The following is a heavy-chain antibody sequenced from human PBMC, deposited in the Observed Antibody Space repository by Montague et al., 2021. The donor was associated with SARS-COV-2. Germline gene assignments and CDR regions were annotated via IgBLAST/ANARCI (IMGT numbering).Heavy chain of an antibody. CDR1: GFTFSYYW. J-gene: IGHJ4*02. CDR2: INSDGSDT. CDR3: AREEAWDLMIDS. D-gene: IGHD1-26*01. V-gene: IGHV3-74*01. Sequence: SLSLSCASSGFTFSYYWMHWVRQTPGKGLVWVSRINSDGSDTSYADSVKGRFTISRDNAKNTLYLQMDSLRAEDTAVYYCAREEAWDLMIDSWGQGTLVTVSS.